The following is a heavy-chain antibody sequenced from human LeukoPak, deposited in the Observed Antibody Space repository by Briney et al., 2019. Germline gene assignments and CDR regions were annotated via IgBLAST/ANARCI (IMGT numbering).Heavy chain of an antibody. V-gene: IGHV4-34*01. CDR3: ARGPRKSMIVVVILPTYFDY. CDR2: INHSGST. Sequence: SETLSLTCAVYGGSFSGYYWSWIRQPPGKGLEWIGEINHSGSTNYNPSLKSRVTISVDTSKNQFSLKLSSVTAADTAVYYCARGPRKSMIVVVILPTYFDYWGQGTLVTVSS. CDR1: GGSFSGYY. D-gene: IGHD3-22*01. J-gene: IGHJ4*02.